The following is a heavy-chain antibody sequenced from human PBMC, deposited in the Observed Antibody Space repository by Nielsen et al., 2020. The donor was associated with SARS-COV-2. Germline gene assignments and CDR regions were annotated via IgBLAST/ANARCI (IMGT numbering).Heavy chain of an antibody. CDR2: INHSGST. J-gene: IGHJ6*03. D-gene: IGHD6-6*01. CDR3: ARGGEQLGYYYYYMDV. CDR1: GGSFSGYY. Sequence: SETLSLTCAVYGGSFSGYYWSWIRQPPGKGLEWIGEINHSGSTNYNPSLKSRVTISVDTSKNQFSLKLSSVTAADTAVYYCARGGEQLGYYYYYMDVWGKGTTVTVSS. V-gene: IGHV4-34*01.